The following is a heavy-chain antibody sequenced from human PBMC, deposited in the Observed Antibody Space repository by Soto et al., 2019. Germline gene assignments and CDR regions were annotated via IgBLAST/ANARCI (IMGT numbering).Heavy chain of an antibody. CDR1: GYTFTTFW. V-gene: IGHV5-10-1*01. CDR3: ARLFFRTTPCDGWFDP. CDR2: IDPRDSYV. Sequence: GESLKISCTGFGYTFTTFWVTWVRQMPGKGLEWMGRIDPRDSYVNYSPSFQGHVTISVDKSISTAYLQWGSLKASDTAMYYCARLFFRTTPCDGWFDPWGQGTLVNISS. J-gene: IGHJ5*02. D-gene: IGHD1-7*01.